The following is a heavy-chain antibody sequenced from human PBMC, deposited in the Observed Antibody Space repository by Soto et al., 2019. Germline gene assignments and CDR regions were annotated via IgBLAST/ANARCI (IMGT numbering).Heavy chain of an antibody. CDR1: GGSISSGGYY. D-gene: IGHD3-22*01. V-gene: IGHV4-31*03. Sequence: SETLSLTCTVSGGSISSGGYYWSWIRQHPGKGLEWIGYIYYSGSTYYNPSLKSRVTISVDTSKNQFSLKLSSVTAADTAVYYCARVDRSGHYYYYGMAVWGQGTTVTVSS. J-gene: IGHJ6*02. CDR3: ARVDRSGHYYYYGMAV. CDR2: IYYSGST.